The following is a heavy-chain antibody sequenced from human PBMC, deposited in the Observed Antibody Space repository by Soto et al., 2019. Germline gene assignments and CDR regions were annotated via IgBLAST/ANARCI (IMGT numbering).Heavy chain of an antibody. CDR3: AREEHCSDGICYSEYFQR. V-gene: IGHV1-46*01. D-gene: IGHD2-15*01. CDR2: VNPSGGST. J-gene: IGHJ1*01. Sequence: QVQLEQSGAEVKKPGASVKVSCKASGYIFTAYSMHWVRRAPGQGLQWMGVVNPSGGSTNYAQKFQCRITLTRDTSRNTFYMDLSSLTSEDTAVYYCAREEHCSDGICYSEYFQRWGQGTLVTVSS. CDR1: GYIFTAYS.